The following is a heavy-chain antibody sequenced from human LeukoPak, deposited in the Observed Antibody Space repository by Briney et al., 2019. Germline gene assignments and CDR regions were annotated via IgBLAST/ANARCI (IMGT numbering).Heavy chain of an antibody. V-gene: IGHV3-64*04. CDR3: AKAYSGTAALFDY. Sequence: GGSLRLSCSASEFTFSTYFMHWVRQAPGKGLECVSAITGSGGSTYYADSVKGRFTISRDNSKNTLYLQMNSLRAEDTAVYYCAKAYSGTAALFDYWGQGTLVTVSS. CDR2: ITGSGGST. J-gene: IGHJ4*02. D-gene: IGHD1-7*01. CDR1: EFTFSTYF.